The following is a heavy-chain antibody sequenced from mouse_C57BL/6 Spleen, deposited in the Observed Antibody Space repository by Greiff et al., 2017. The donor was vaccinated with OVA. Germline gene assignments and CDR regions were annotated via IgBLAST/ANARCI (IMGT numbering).Heavy chain of an antibody. CDR2: IDPSDSYT. CDR1: GYTFTSYW. CDR3: ARSSDGYYFDY. J-gene: IGHJ2*01. D-gene: IGHD2-3*01. Sequence: VQLQQPGAELVMPGASVKLSCKASGYTFTSYWMHWVKQRPGQGLEWIGEIDPSDSYTNYNQKFKGKSTLTVDKSSSTAYMQLSSLTSEDSAVYYCARSSDGYYFDYWGQGTTLTVSS. V-gene: IGHV1-69*01.